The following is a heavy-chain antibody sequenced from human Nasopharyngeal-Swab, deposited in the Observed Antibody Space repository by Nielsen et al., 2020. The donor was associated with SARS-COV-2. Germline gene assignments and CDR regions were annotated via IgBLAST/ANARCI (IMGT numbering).Heavy chain of an antibody. CDR1: GFTFDDFA. CDR3: AKVQSGEDYFDY. CDR2: ISWNSGSI. Sequence: SLKISCAASGFTFDDFALHLVRQAPGKGLEWVSGISWNSGSIGYADSVKGRFTISRDNAKNSLYLQMNSLRPEDTALYYCAKVQSGEDYFDYWGQGTLVTVSS. D-gene: IGHD1-26*01. V-gene: IGHV3-9*01. J-gene: IGHJ4*02.